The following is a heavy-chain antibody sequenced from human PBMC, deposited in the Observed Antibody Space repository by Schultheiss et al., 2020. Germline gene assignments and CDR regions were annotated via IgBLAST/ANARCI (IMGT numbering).Heavy chain of an antibody. V-gene: IGHV4-61*08. CDR3: ARGVWDIVVVVAAWYFDL. D-gene: IGHD2-15*01. J-gene: IGHJ2*01. CDR2: IYYSGST. Sequence: SETLSLTCTVSGGSISSGDYYWSWIRQPPGKGLEWIGYIYYSGSTNYNPSLKSRVTISVDTSKNQFSLKLSSVTAADTAVYYCARGVWDIVVVVAAWYFDLWGRGTLVTVSS. CDR1: GGSISSGDYY.